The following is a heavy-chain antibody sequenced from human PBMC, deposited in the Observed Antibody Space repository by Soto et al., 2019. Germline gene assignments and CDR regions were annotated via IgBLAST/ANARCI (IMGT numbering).Heavy chain of an antibody. J-gene: IGHJ4*02. CDR2: IYYRGRT. CDR1: GGSISSGGYY. CDR3: ARERGPKKNYYGSGSYYNVEWKYYFDY. D-gene: IGHD3-10*01. Sequence: QVQLQESGPGLVKPSQTLSLTCTFSGGSISSGGYYWSWIRQHPVKGLECIGYIYYRGRTYYNPSLNSRVTIAVDTSNNQFFLKLGAVTAADTAVYYCARERGPKKNYYGSGSYYNVEWKYYFDYWGQGTLVTVSS. V-gene: IGHV4-31*03.